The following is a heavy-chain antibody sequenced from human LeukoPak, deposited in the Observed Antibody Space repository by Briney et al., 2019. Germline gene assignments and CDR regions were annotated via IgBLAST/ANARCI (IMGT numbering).Heavy chain of an antibody. CDR2: IIPIFGTA. CDR3: AGGRITMVRGDPYGMDV. Sequence: SVKVSCKASGGTFSSYAISWVRQAPGQGLEWMGGIIPIFGTANYAQKFQGRVTITADESTSTAYMELSSLRSEDTAVYYCAGGRITMVRGDPYGMDVWGQGTTVTVSS. V-gene: IGHV1-69*13. D-gene: IGHD3-10*01. CDR1: GGTFSSYA. J-gene: IGHJ6*02.